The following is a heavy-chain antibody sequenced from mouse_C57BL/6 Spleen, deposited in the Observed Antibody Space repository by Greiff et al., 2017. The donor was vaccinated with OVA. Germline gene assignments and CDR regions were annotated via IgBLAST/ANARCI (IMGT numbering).Heavy chain of an antibody. CDR2: IYPGDGDT. D-gene: IGHD4-1*01. CDR3: AREELGPWFAY. V-gene: IGHV1-82*01. J-gene: IGHJ3*01. Sequence: QLQQSGPELVKPGASVKISCKASGYAFSSSWMNWVKQRPGKGLEWIGRIYPGDGDTNYNGKFKGKATLTADKSSSTAYMQLSSLTSEDSAVYFCAREELGPWFAYWGQGTLVTVSA. CDR1: GYAFSSSW.